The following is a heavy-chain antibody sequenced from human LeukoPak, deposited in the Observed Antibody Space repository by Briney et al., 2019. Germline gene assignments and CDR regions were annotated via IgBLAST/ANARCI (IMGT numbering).Heavy chain of an antibody. J-gene: IGHJ4*02. CDR3: ARDYKYAFDN. CDR1: GFTFSTYS. D-gene: IGHD5-24*01. V-gene: IGHV3-48*01. CDR2: IGISSGNT. Sequence: GGSLRLSCAASGFTFSTYSMSWVRQAPGKGLEWISYIGISSGNTKYADSVKGRFTISGDKAKNSLYLQMNSLRVEDTAVYYCARDYKYAFDNWGQGTLVTVSS.